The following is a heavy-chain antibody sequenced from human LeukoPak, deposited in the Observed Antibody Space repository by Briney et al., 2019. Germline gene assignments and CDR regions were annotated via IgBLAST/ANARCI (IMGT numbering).Heavy chain of an antibody. CDR2: TYYRSKWYN. Sequence: SQTLSLTCAISGDSVSSNSAALNWIRQSPSRGLEWLVRTYYRSKWYNDYAVSVKSRITINPDTSKNQFSLQLNSVTPEDTAVYYCARVRLDYYDSSGYQHFDYWGQGTLVTVSS. CDR3: ARVRLDYYDSSGYQHFDY. CDR1: GDSVSSNSAA. D-gene: IGHD3-22*01. J-gene: IGHJ4*02. V-gene: IGHV6-1*01.